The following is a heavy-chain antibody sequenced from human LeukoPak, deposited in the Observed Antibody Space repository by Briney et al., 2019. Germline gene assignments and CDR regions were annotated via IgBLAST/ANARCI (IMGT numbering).Heavy chain of an antibody. Sequence: ASVKVSCKASGYTFTGYYMHWVRQAPGQGLEWMGWINPNSGGTNYAQKFQGRVTMTRDTSISTAYMELSRLRSDDTAVYYCARDHYDSSGYYAKYYYYYYMDVWSKGTTVTVSS. CDR2: INPNSGGT. CDR3: ARDHYDSSGYYAKYYYYYYMDV. CDR1: GYTFTGYY. V-gene: IGHV1-2*02. D-gene: IGHD3-22*01. J-gene: IGHJ6*03.